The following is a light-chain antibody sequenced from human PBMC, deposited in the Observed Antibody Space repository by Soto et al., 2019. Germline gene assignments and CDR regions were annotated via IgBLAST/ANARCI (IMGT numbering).Light chain of an antibody. J-gene: IGKJ1*01. CDR1: QSVNAN. CDR2: GAS. Sequence: EVVMTQSPATLSVSPGERATLSCRASQSVNANLAWYQQKPGQAPRLLIHGASNRATGIPTRFSGSGFGTEFIPTISSLQSKDFSGYYCQHYNTWIWTFGQATKVEI. CDR3: QHYNTWIWT. V-gene: IGKV3-15*01.